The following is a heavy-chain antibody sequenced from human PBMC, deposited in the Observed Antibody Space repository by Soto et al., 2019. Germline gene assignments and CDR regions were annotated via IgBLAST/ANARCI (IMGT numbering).Heavy chain of an antibody. Sequence: SETLSLTCAVYGGSFSGYYLSWIRQPPGKGLEWIGEINHSGSTNYNPSLKSRVTISVDTSKNQFSLKLSSVTAADTAVYYCARAYCSGGSCWAWSSWFDPWGQGTLVTVSS. D-gene: IGHD2-15*01. J-gene: IGHJ5*02. CDR3: ARAYCSGGSCWAWSSWFDP. CDR2: INHSGST. V-gene: IGHV4-34*01. CDR1: GGSFSGYY.